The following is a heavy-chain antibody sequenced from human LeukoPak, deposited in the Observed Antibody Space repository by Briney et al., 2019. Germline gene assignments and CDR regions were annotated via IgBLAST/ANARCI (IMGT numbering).Heavy chain of an antibody. Sequence: GGSLRLSCAASGFTFSAYTMSWVRQAPGKGLEWVSSIGGTTGGTYYAESVRGRFTISRDHSKNTVYLQMNSLGAEDTAVYYCAPGIGSLYGMDVWGRGTTVTVSS. J-gene: IGHJ6*02. CDR2: IGGTTGGT. CDR3: APGIGSLYGMDV. D-gene: IGHD1-26*01. V-gene: IGHV3-23*01. CDR1: GFTFSAYT.